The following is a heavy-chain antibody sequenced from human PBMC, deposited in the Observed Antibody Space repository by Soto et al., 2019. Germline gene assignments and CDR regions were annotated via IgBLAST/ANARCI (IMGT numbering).Heavy chain of an antibody. CDR1: GFTFSSYD. CDR3: VRQTGGYYYYYGMDV. V-gene: IGHV3-13*01. CDR2: IGTAGDT. Sequence: GGSLRLSCAASGFTFSSYDMHWVRQATGKGLEWVSAIGTAGDTYYPGSVKGRFPITRENAKNSLFHQMNSLRAEDTAVYYCVRQTGGYYYYYGMDVWGQGTTVTVSS. J-gene: IGHJ6*02.